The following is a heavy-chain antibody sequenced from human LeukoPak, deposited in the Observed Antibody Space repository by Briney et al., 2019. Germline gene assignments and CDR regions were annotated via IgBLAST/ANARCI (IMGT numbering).Heavy chain of an antibody. CDR1: GFTFSIYA. V-gene: IGHV3-23*01. CDR3: AKDSYYYYIDV. Sequence: GGSLRLSCAASGFTFSIYAMSWVRQAPGKGLQWVSSITSRGESTWYVDSVKGRFTITRDNSENTLYLQMHSLRTEDTAVYYCAKDSYYYYIDVWGKGTTVTVSS. J-gene: IGHJ6*03. CDR2: ITSRGEST.